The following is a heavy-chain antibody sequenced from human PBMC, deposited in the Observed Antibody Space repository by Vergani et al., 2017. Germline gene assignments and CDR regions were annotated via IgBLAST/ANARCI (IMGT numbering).Heavy chain of an antibody. CDR1: GFTFDTFT. Sequence: EVQLLESGGGLVQPGGSRRLPCAGAGFTFDTFTMAYVRQAPGKGLEWVATISSGGGDIFYADSVKGRFTISRDNSKNTLFLQMNSLKDEDTAVYYCTTAWGLYYLHGEYYQYWGRGNLVSVSS. V-gene: IGHV3-23*01. CDR2: ISSGGGDI. D-gene: IGHD3-10*01. CDR3: TTAWGLYYLHGEYYQY. J-gene: IGHJ1*01.